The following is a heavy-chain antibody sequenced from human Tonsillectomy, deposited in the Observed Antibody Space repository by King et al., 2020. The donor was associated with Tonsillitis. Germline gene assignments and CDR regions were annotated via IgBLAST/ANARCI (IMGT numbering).Heavy chain of an antibody. D-gene: IGHD4-17*01. CDR1: GDSLTSGGYF. CDR2: IYHNGPT. Sequence: QLQESGPGLVRPSQTLSLICSVSGDSLTSGGYFWSWIRQHPDKGLEWIGSIYHNGPTYHTPSLRSRLFMSFDTSKNQFSLRLTSVTAADTAVYYCARNRDYGDYVDFWGQGTLVAVSS. CDR3: ARNRDYGDYVDF. J-gene: IGHJ4*02. V-gene: IGHV4-31*03.